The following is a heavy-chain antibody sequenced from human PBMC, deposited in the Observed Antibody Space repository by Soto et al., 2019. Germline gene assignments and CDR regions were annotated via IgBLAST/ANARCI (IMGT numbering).Heavy chain of an antibody. D-gene: IGHD5-18*01. CDR3: ARIPVDTYMIYWSDA. Sequence: PSETLSLTCSVSGYSFSSGDYYWSWIRQPPGKGLEWIGYIYYSGSTNSSPSLKSRVSISLDASRNMFSLRLTSVTDADTAVYYCARIPVDTYMIYWSDAWGQGIQVTVSS. CDR1: GYSFSSGDYY. V-gene: IGHV4-61*08. J-gene: IGHJ5*02. CDR2: IYYSGST.